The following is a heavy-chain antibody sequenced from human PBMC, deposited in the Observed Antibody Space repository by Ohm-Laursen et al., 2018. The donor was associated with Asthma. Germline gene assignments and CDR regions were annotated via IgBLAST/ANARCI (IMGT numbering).Heavy chain of an antibody. J-gene: IGHJ3*02. CDR3: ARRMIQGVIIYEAFDI. D-gene: IGHD3-10*01. V-gene: IGHV3-48*01. CDR2: ITRYSSTR. CDR1: GCTFSSYS. Sequence: SLRISCAASGCTFSSYSMNWVRQARGKGQEGVGYITRYSSTRYYADSVKGRFTISRDNAKNSLYLQMNSLRPEDTAVYYCARRMIQGVIIYEAFDIWGQGTMVIVSS.